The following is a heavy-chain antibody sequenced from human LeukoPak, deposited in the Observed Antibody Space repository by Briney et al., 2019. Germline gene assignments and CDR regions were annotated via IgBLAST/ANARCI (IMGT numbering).Heavy chain of an antibody. CDR3: ARVGYYSSGPFSYFDY. J-gene: IGHJ4*02. Sequence: GRSLRLSCAASESTFSSYGMHWVRQAPGKGLEWVALISFDGSNQYYADSVKGRFTISRDSSENTLYLQMNSLRVEDTAVYYCARVGYYSSGPFSYFDYWGQGTLVTVSS. D-gene: IGHD3-10*01. CDR2: ISFDGSNQ. V-gene: IGHV3-30*03. CDR1: ESTFSSYG.